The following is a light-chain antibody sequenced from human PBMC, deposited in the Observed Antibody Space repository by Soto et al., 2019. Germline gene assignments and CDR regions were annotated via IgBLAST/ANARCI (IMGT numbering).Light chain of an antibody. J-gene: IGKJ4*01. CDR3: QQYGSSPLT. V-gene: IGKV3-20*01. CDR1: QSVSSSY. Sequence: EIVLTQSPGTLSLSPGERATLSCRASQSVSSSYLAWYQQKPGQAPRLLIYGASIRATGIPGRFSGSGSGTDFTLTISRLEPEDFAAYYCQQYGSSPLTFGGGTKVEIK. CDR2: GAS.